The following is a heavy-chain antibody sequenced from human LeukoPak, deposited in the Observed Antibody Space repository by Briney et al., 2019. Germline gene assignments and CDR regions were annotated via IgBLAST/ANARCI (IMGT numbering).Heavy chain of an antibody. J-gene: IGHJ4*02. D-gene: IGHD4-17*01. CDR1: GFTFSSYA. V-gene: IGHV3-23*01. CDR3: AGGNYGDYAAYDY. CDR2: ISGSGGST. Sequence: GGSLRLSCAASGFTFSSYAMSWVRQAPGKGLEWVSAISGSGGSTYYADSVKGRFTISRDNSKNTLYLQMNSLRAEDTAVYYCAGGNYGDYAAYDYWGQETLVTVSS.